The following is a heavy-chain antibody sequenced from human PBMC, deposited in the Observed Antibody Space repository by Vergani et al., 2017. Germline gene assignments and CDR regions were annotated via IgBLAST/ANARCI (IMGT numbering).Heavy chain of an antibody. V-gene: IGHV3-30-3*01. CDR2: ISYDGSNK. CDR1: GFTFSRYA. CDR3: ARELLLYRDY. D-gene: IGHD2-2*01. J-gene: IGHJ4*02. Sequence: VQLVESGGGLVKPGGSLRLSCAASGFTFSRYAMHWVRHAQGKGVEWVAVISYDGSNKYYADSVKERFTISRDNSKNTLYLQMNSLRAEDTAVYYCARELLLYRDYWGQGTLVTVSS.